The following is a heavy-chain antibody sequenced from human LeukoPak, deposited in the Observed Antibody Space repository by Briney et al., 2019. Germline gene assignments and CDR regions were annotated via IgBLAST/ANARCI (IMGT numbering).Heavy chain of an antibody. J-gene: IGHJ5*02. CDR2: ISYDGSNK. CDR1: GFTFSSYA. CDR3: AREWLSAATDWFDP. D-gene: IGHD5-24*01. V-gene: IGHV3-30-3*01. Sequence: GGSLRLSCAASGFTFSSYAMHWVRQAPGKGLEWVAVISYDGSNKYYADSVKGRFTISRDNSKNTLYLQMNSLRAEDTAVYYCAREWLSAATDWFDPWGQGTLVTVSS.